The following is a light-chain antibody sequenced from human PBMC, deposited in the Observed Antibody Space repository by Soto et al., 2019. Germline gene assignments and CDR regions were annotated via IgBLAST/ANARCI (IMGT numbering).Light chain of an antibody. CDR2: EVS. CDR3: SSHAGSINVA. V-gene: IGLV2-8*01. CDR1: SSDVGAYNY. Sequence: QSALTQPPSASGSPGQSVTISCTGTSSDVGAYNYVSWYQQHPGKAPKLMIYEVSKRPSGVPDRFSGSKSGNTASLTVSGLRAEDEADYYRSSHAGSINVAFGGGTKLTVL. J-gene: IGLJ2*01.